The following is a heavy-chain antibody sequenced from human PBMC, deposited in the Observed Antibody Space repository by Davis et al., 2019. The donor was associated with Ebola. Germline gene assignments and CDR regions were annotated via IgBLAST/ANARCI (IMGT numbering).Heavy chain of an antibody. CDR3: ARDGPIAVSGTSYSYYGMDV. CDR2: ISSSSSYI. V-gene: IGHV3-21*04. Sequence: GESLKISCAASGFTFSSYSMNWVRQAPGKGLEWVSSISSSSSYIYYADSVKGRFTISRDNAKNSLYLQMNSLRAEDTALYYCARDGPIAVSGTSYSYYGMDVWGQGTTVTVSS. CDR1: GFTFSSYS. J-gene: IGHJ6*02. D-gene: IGHD6-19*01.